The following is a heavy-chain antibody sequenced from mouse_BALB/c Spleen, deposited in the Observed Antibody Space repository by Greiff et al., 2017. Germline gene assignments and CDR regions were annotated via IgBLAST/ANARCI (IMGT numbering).Heavy chain of an antibody. J-gene: IGHJ3*01. CDR1: GFTFSSFG. CDR2: ISSGSSTI. CDR3: ARDDYDEDWFAY. D-gene: IGHD2-4*01. V-gene: IGHV5-17*02. Sequence: EVKLVESGGGLVQPGGSRKLSCAASGFTFSSFGMHWVRQAPEKGLEWVAYISSGSSTIYYADTVKGRFTISRDNPKNTLFLQMTSLRSEDTAMYYCARDDYDEDWFAYWGQGTLVTVSA.